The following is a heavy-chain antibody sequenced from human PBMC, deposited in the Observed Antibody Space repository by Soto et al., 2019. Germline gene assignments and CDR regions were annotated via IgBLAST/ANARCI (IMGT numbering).Heavy chain of an antibody. CDR2: ISAYNGNT. D-gene: IGHD5-12*01. V-gene: IGHV1-18*01. CDR3: ARELRVATINWFAP. Sequence: VASVKVSCKASGYTFTSYGISWVRQTPGQGLEWMGWISAYNGNTNYAQKLQGRVTMTTDTSTSTAYMELRSLRSDDTAVYYCARELRVATINWFAPWGQGTLVTVSS. J-gene: IGHJ5*02. CDR1: GYTFTSYG.